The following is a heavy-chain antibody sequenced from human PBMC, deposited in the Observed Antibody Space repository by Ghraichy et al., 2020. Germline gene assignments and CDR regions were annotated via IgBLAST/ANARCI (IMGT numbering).Heavy chain of an antibody. J-gene: IGHJ4*02. CDR1: GFTFRTSP. V-gene: IGHV3-23*01. D-gene: IGHD6-19*01. CDR2: ISGDGDHT. CDR3: AKAGHNSGWDY. Sequence: GGSLRLSCATSGFTFRTSPMSWVRQTPGKGLEWVSGISGDGDHTYYADSVRGRFTISRDNSKNTLYPQMNSLRVEDTAVYYCAKAGHNSGWDYWDQGILVTVSS.